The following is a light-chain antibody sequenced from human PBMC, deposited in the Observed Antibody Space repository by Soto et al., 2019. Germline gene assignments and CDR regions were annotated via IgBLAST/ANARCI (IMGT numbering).Light chain of an antibody. CDR3: QHRSNWPRT. V-gene: IGKV3-11*01. Sequence: EIVLTQSPATLSLSQGDTATLSCRASPSVSRYLAWYPQKPGQAPRLLIYDASNSATGIPARFRGSGSGTGFTLTIGSLEPEDCAVYYCQHRSNWPRTFGQGTKVEIK. J-gene: IGKJ2*01. CDR2: DAS. CDR1: PSVSRY.